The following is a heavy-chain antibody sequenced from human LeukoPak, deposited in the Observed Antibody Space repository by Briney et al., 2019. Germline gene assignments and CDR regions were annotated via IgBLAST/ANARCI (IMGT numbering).Heavy chain of an antibody. CDR3: ARGKSKFDY. V-gene: IGHV4-30-4*01. Sequence: SQTLSLTCTVSGGSISRGDYYWSWIRQPPGKGLERIGYIYYSGSTDYNPSLKSRVTMSVDTSKNQFSLKLRSVTAADTAVYYCARGKSKFDYWGQGTLVTVSS. J-gene: IGHJ4*02. CDR2: IYYSGST. CDR1: GGSISRGDYY.